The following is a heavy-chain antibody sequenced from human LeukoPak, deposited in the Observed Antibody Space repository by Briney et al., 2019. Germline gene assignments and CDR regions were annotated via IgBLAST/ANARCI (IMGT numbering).Heavy chain of an antibody. CDR3: ARDAGQATPFDY. CDR2: IRRDGTT. D-gene: IGHD2-15*01. V-gene: IGHV3-74*01. CDR1: GFTVSSYW. J-gene: IGHJ4*02. Sequence: PGGSLTLSCAASGFTVSSYWIHWVRLAPGKGLVWVSLIRRDGTTSFAASVQGRFTISRDNARNTLYLQMNSLAAEDTAVYYCARDAGQATPFDYWGPGTLVTVSS.